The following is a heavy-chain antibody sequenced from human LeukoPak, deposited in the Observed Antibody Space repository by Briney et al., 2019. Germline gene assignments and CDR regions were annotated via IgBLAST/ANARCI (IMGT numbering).Heavy chain of an antibody. D-gene: IGHD6-19*01. Sequence: KSGGSLRLSCAASGFTFSDYYMSWIRQAPGKGLEWVSYISSSGSTIYYADSVKGRFTISRDNAKNSLYLQMNSLRAEDTAVYYCARDIKPGIAVAGGYWGQGTLVTVSS. J-gene: IGHJ4*02. CDR1: GFTFSDYY. V-gene: IGHV3-11*01. CDR3: ARDIKPGIAVAGGY. CDR2: ISSSGSTI.